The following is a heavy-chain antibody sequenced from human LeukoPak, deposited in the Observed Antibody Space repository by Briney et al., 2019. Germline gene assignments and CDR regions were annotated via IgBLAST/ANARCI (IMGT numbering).Heavy chain of an antibody. D-gene: IGHD6-13*01. V-gene: IGHV3-33*08. CDR2: IWYDGDNK. CDR1: GFTFSSYG. Sequence: GGSLRLACAASGFTFSSYGMRWVRQAPGKGLGWVAVIWYDGDNKYYADSVKGRSTISRDNSKNTLYLQMNSLRAEDTAVYYCARDGIAAAGQYYCYGMDVWGQGTTVTVSS. J-gene: IGHJ6*02. CDR3: ARDGIAAAGQYYCYGMDV.